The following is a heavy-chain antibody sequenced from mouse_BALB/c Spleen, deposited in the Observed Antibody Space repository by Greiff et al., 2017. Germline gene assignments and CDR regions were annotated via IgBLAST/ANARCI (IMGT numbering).Heavy chain of an antibody. Sequence: EVQLQQSGAELVKPGASVKLSCTASGFNFKDSYMHWVKQRPEQGLEWIGRIDPANGNTKYDPKFQGKATITADKSSNTAYLQLSSLTSEDTAVYYCARGVFWYLDVWGEGTTVTVSS. CDR1: GFNFKDSY. J-gene: IGHJ1*01. CDR3: ARGVFWYLDV. CDR2: IDPANGNT. V-gene: IGHV14-3*02.